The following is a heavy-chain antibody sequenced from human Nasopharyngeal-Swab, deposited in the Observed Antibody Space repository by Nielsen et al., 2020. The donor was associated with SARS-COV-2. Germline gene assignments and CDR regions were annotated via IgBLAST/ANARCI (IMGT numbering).Heavy chain of an antibody. CDR3: VGCSGDVCYGAFGV. D-gene: IGHD2-15*01. J-gene: IGHJ3*01. V-gene: IGHV1-2*06. CDR2: VNLRGGDT. Sequence: WVRQAPGQGFEWIGRVNLRGGDTTYAQKFQGRVTLTRDRSTSTANMELTGLRSDDTAVYYCVGCSGDVCYGAFGVWGQGTAVTVSS.